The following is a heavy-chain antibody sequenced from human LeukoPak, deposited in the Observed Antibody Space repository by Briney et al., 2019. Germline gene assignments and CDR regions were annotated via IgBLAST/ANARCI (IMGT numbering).Heavy chain of an antibody. D-gene: IGHD6-13*01. CDR1: EFTLSNYA. J-gene: IGHJ4*02. Sequence: PGGSLRLSCAASEFTLSNYAMHWVRQAPGKGLEWVTVISTDGKDKKYADSVKGRFAISRDNSKNTLDLQMNSLRAEDTAVYYCAKDQKWGAADYYFDSWGQGTLVTVSS. CDR3: AKDQKWGAADYYFDS. CDR2: ISTDGKDK. V-gene: IGHV3-30*18.